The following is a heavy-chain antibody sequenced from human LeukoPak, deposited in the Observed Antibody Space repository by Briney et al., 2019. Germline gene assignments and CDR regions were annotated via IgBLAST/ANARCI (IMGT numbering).Heavy chain of an antibody. J-gene: IGHJ4*02. Sequence: GESLKISCKGSGYGFTSYWIGWVRQMPGKGLEWMGIIYPGDSDTRYSPSFQGQVTISADKSISTAYLQWSSLKASDTTMYYCARTYYYDSSGYPLIDYWGQGTLVTVSS. CDR2: IYPGDSDT. CDR1: GYGFTSYW. CDR3: ARTYYYDSSGYPLIDY. D-gene: IGHD3-22*01. V-gene: IGHV5-51*01.